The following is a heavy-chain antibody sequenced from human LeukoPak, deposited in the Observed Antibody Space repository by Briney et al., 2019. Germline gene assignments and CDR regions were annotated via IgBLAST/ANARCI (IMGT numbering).Heavy chain of an antibody. V-gene: IGHV4-39*01. Sequence: PSETLSLTCTVSGGSISSSSYYWGWIRQPPGKGLEWIGSIYYSGSTYYNPSLKSRVTISVDTSKNQFSLKLSSVTAADTAVYYCARRAYCSSTSCHLDYWGQGTLVTVSS. CDR1: GGSISSSSYY. J-gene: IGHJ4*02. CDR2: IYYSGST. CDR3: ARRAYCSSTSCHLDY. D-gene: IGHD2-2*01.